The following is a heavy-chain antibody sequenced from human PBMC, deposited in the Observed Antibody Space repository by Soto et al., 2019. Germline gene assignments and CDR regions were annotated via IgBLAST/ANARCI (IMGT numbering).Heavy chain of an antibody. CDR3: ARRCSGGSCSRGATDY. J-gene: IGHJ4*02. CDR2: IIPIFGTA. V-gene: IGHV1-69*01. D-gene: IGHD2-15*01. CDR1: GGTFSSYA. Sequence: QGQLVQSGAEVKKPGSSVKVSCKASGGTFSSYAISWVRQAPGQGLEWMGGIIPIFGTANYAQKFQGRVRITADESTSTAYMELRSLRSEDTAVYYCARRCSGGSCSRGATDYWGQGTLVTVSS.